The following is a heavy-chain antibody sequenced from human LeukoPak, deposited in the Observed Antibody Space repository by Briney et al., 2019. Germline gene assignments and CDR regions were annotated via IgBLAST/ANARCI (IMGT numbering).Heavy chain of an antibody. D-gene: IGHD5-24*01. J-gene: IGHJ5*02. CDR1: GGTFSSYA. V-gene: IGHV1-69*05. CDR3: ASEMATRRSNWFDP. CDR2: IIPIFGTA. Sequence: SVKVSCKASGGTFSSYAISWVRQAPGQGLEWMGGIIPIFGTANYAQKFQGRVTITTDESTSTAYMELSSLRSEDTAVYYCASEMATRRSNWFDPWGQGTLVTVSS.